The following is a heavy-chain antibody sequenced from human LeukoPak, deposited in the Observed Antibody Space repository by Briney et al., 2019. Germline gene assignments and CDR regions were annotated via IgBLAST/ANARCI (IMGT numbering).Heavy chain of an antibody. D-gene: IGHD5-18*01. J-gene: IGHJ4*02. CDR2: ISGSGGST. V-gene: IGHV3-23*01. Sequence: GGSLRLSCAASGFTFSSYAMSWVRQAPGKGLEWVSAISGSGGSTYYADSVKGRFTISRDNSKNTLYLQMNSLRAEDTAVYYCADLSGAMGRYFDYWGQGTLVTVSS. CDR3: ADLSGAMGRYFDY. CDR1: GFTFSSYA.